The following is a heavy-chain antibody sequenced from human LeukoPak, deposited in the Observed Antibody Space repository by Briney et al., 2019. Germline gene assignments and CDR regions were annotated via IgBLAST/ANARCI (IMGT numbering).Heavy chain of an antibody. J-gene: IGHJ4*02. CDR2: ISGSGGST. CDR3: AKDSGSETSIVRATFDY. Sequence: GGSLRLSCAASGFTFSSYAMSWVRQAPGKGLEWVSAISGSGGSTYYADSVKGRFTISRDNSKNTLYPQMNSLRAEDTAVYYCAKDSGSETSIVRATFDYWGQGTLVTVSS. CDR1: GFTFSSYA. D-gene: IGHD1-26*01. V-gene: IGHV3-23*01.